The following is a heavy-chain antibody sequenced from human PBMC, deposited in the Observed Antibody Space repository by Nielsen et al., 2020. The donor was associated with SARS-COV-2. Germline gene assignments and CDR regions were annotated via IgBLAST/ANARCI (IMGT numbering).Heavy chain of an antibody. CDR3: ARQNPLFSTSRPVDW. CDR1: TASFSDYY. D-gene: IGHD6-6*01. CDR2: FYHTGST. Sequence: SETLSLTCTVSTASFSDYYWSWFRQPPGQRLEWIGYFYHTGSTRSNPSLKSRVSISGDTSKNQFSLELRSVTAADTAIYYCARQNPLFSTSRPVDWWGQGTLVTVSS. J-gene: IGHJ4*02. V-gene: IGHV4-59*08.